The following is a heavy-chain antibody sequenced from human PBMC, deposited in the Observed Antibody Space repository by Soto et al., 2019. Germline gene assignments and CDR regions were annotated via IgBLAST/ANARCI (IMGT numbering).Heavy chain of an antibody. CDR2: MNPNSGDT. J-gene: IGHJ6*02. Sequence: QVQLVQSGAEVKKPGASVKVSCKASGDTFTNYDMNWVRQATGQGLEWMGRMNPNSGDTGYAQKFQGRVTMTRNTSITTAYMELSSLRSEDTAVYYCARGRNGMDVWGQGTTVTVSS. CDR1: GDTFTNYD. CDR3: ARGRNGMDV. V-gene: IGHV1-8*01.